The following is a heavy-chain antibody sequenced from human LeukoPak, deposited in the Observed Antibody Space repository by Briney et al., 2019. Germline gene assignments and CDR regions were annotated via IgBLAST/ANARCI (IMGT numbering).Heavy chain of an antibody. D-gene: IGHD1-26*01. V-gene: IGHV3-30-3*01. J-gene: IGHJ3*02. CDR1: GFTFSSYA. Sequence: GRSLRLSCAASGFTFSSYAMHWVRQAPGKGLEWVAVISYDGSNKNYADSVKGRFTISRDNSKNTLFLQMSSLRAEDTAVYYGGSSIGGPTHAFDIWGQGTMVTV. CDR3: GSSIGGPTHAFDI. CDR2: ISYDGSNK.